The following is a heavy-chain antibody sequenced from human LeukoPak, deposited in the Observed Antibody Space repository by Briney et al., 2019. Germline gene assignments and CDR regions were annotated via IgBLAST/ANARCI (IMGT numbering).Heavy chain of an antibody. D-gene: IGHD1-1*01. CDR2: IRNSDGMT. V-gene: IGHV3-23*01. Sequence: GGSLRLSCDASGFSINTYTMYWVRQAPGQGLEWVSGIRNSDGMTYYADSVRGRFTISTDNSKNTLYLQMNSLRAEDTALYYCAKGLERESRLDSWGPGTLVTVSS. CDR1: GFSINTYT. J-gene: IGHJ4*02. CDR3: AKGLERESRLDS.